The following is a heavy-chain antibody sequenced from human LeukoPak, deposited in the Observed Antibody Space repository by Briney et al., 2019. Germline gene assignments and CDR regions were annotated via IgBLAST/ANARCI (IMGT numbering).Heavy chain of an antibody. CDR2: IDASGCST. V-gene: IGHV3-23*01. D-gene: IGHD6-19*01. Sequence: GGSLRLPCAASVFTFSSYSMIWVRQAPGRGLEWVSSIDASGCSTLYADSVKGLFTISRDNSKNTFFLQMNTLRAADTAVYYCAKGSGSGWYGWFAPWGQGTLVTVSS. CDR3: AKGSGSGWYGWFAP. CDR1: VFTFSSYS. J-gene: IGHJ5*02.